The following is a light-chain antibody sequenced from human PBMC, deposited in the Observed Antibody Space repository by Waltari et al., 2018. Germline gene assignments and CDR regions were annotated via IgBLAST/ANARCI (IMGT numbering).Light chain of an antibody. CDR3: QKYSNSPHS. CDR2: GAS. CDR1: QSVDNF. Sequence: TQSPATLSLFPGERATLSCRASQSVDNFLAWYQQKPGQAPRLLMYGASTRATCIPDSFSGSGSGTELTLTISSLEPEDFAVYYCQKYSNSPHSFGQGTRVEIK. V-gene: IGKV3D-15*01. J-gene: IGKJ2*03.